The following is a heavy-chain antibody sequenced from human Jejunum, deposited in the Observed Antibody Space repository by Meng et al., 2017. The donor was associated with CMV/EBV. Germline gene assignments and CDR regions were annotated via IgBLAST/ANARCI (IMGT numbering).Heavy chain of an antibody. J-gene: IGHJ6*02. CDR1: GGSVTSTSYY. D-gene: IGHD2-15*01. CDR3: AREHAAAHYYGFDV. CDR2: VFYSEST. Sequence: GGSVTSTSYYWTWIRHHPEKGLDYIGYVFYSESTYFNPSLRSRVSISLDTSKNQFSLRLRSVTAADTAVYYCAREHAAAHYYGFDVWGQGTTVTVSS. V-gene: IGHV4-31*02.